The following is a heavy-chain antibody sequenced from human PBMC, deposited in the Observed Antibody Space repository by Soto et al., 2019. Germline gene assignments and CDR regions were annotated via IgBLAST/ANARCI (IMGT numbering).Heavy chain of an antibody. CDR3: ASLFFIIRHSPCSMVF. CDR2: IYPGDSDT. D-gene: IGHD3-10*01. CDR1: GYTFTDYW. J-gene: IGHJ6*02. Sequence: PGEYLKISCKGSGYTFTDYWIGWVRQLPGKGLEWMGIIYPGDSDTRYSPSFQGHVTITVDKSTSTAYLQWNTLKASDTAMYYWASLFFIIRHSPCSMVFWYPATLVTV. V-gene: IGHV5-51*01.